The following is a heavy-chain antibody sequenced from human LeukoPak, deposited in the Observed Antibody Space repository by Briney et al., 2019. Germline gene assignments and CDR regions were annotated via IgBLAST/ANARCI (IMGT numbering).Heavy chain of an antibody. D-gene: IGHD3-16*01. CDR2: IHYSGTI. CDR1: GGSITNDY. V-gene: IGHV4-59*01. Sequence: SETLSLTCTVSGGSITNDYWNWIRQSSGKQLEWIGSIHYSGTINYSPSLKSRITISLDTSKNQFSLKLSSVTAADTATYYCATSYDHGWLIGSWGQGTLVTVSS. J-gene: IGHJ4*02. CDR3: ATSYDHGWLIGS.